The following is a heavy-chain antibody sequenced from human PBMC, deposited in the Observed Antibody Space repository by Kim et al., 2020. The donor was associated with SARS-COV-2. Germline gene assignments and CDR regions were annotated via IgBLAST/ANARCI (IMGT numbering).Heavy chain of an antibody. V-gene: IGHV3-23*03. CDR3: GGSYYYYYGMDV. CDR2: IYSGGSST. CDR1: GFTFSSYA. D-gene: IGHD1-26*01. Sequence: GGSLRLSCAASGFTFSSYAMSWVRQAPGKGLEWVSLIYSGGSSTYYADSVKGRFTISRDNSKNTLYLQMNSLRAEDTAVYYCGGSYYYYYGMDVWGQGTTVTVSS. J-gene: IGHJ6*02.